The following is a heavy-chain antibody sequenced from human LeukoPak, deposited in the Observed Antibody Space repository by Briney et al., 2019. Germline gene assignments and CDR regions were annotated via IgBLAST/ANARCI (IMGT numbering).Heavy chain of an antibody. CDR3: AREESGGYFDY. D-gene: IGHD2-8*02. CDR2: SNPSGVGT. V-gene: IGHV1-46*01. Sequence: ASVKVSCKASGYAFTSYYMHWVRQAPGQGLEWMGVSNPSGVGTNYAQKFQGRVTMTRDTSTTTVYMELSSLRSEDTAVYYCAREESGGYFDYWGQGTLVTVSS. CDR1: GYAFTSYY. J-gene: IGHJ4*02.